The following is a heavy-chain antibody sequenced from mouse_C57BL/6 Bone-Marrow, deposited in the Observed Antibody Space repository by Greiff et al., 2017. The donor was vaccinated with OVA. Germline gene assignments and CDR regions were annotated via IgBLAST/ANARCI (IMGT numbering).Heavy chain of an antibody. CDR2: IDPEDGDT. J-gene: IGHJ1*03. CDR3: TTSYGNPLYWYFDV. Sequence: EVKLQESGAELVRPGASVKLSCTASGFNIKDYYMHWVKQRPEQGLEWIGRIDPEDGDTEYAPKFQGKATMTADTSSNTAYLQLSSLTSEDTAVYYCTTSYGNPLYWYFDVWGTGTTVTVSS. V-gene: IGHV14-1*01. D-gene: IGHD2-1*01. CDR1: GFNIKDYY.